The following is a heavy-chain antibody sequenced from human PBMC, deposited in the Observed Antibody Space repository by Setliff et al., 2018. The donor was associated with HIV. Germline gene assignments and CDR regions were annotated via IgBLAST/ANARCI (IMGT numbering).Heavy chain of an antibody. J-gene: IGHJ4*02. D-gene: IGHD4-17*01. CDR1: GDSITSGGFY. V-gene: IGHV4-31*03. Sequence: SETLSLTCTVSGDSITSGGFYCNWFRQHPGKGLEWIGWSYYSGRTKYNPSLESRVTMTRDTSISTFYMEVTRLTSDDTAVYYCARDRGRYGDYRDFDYWGQGALVTVSS. CDR2: SYYSGRT. CDR3: ARDRGRYGDYRDFDY.